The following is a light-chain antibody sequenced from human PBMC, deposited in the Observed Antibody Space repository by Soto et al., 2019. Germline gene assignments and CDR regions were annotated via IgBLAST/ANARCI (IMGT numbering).Light chain of an antibody. Sequence: EIVMTQSPCTLSLSPGESATLSCRASQSIPNNNLAWYQQKPGQAPRILFYGAFNRASGIPDRFSGSGSGTDFNLTISRVETVDFAVYSCQQYHSSTWTFGQGTKVDIK. V-gene: IGKV3-20*01. CDR2: GAF. CDR3: QQYHSSTWT. CDR1: QSIPNNN. J-gene: IGKJ1*01.